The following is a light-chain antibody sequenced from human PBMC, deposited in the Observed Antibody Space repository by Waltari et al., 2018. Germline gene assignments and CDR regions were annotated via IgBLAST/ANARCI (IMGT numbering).Light chain of an antibody. CDR2: HVT. Sequence: QSALTQPPSASGSPGQTVTIPCAGTRSAVGVSDYVSWYQKHPGQAPKLLIYHVTKRPSGVPDRFSGSKSGNTASLTVSGLQAEDEADYYCSSNAGINNFVFGGGTKLTVL. CDR1: RSAVGVSDY. CDR3: SSNAGINNFV. V-gene: IGLV2-8*01. J-gene: IGLJ2*01.